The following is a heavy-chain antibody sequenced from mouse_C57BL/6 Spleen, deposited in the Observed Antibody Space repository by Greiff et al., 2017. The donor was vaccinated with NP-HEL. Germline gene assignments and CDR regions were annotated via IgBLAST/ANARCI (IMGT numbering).Heavy chain of an antibody. Sequence: QVQLQQPGAELVKPGASVKMSCKASGYTFTSYWITWVKQRPGQGLEWIGDIYPGSGSTNYNEKFKSKATLTVDTSSSTAYMQLSSLTSEDAAVYYCARRSFDVPVAYWGQGSLVTVSA. V-gene: IGHV1-55*01. CDR1: GYTFTSYW. CDR2: IYPGSGST. CDR3: ARRSFDVPVAY. J-gene: IGHJ3*01.